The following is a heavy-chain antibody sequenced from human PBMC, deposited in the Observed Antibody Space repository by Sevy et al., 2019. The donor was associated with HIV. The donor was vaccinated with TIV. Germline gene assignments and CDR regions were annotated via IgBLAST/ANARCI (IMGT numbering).Heavy chain of an antibody. CDR2: ITLDGSNK. CDR3: ALERLSSDVAEYFQN. J-gene: IGHJ1*01. V-gene: IGHV3-30*04. CDR1: GFTFSYYS. Sequence: GGSLRLSCAASGFTFSYYSMHWVRQAPGKGLEWVATITLDGSNKHYANSVKGRFTISRDNFMSSLFRQMNSLRTEDTAVYYCALERLSSDVAEYFQNWGQRTLVTVSS. D-gene: IGHD1-1*01.